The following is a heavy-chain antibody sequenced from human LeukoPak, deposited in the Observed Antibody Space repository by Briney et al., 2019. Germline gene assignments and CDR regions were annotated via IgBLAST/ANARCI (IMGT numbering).Heavy chain of an antibody. D-gene: IGHD3-22*01. CDR1: GGSISSSSYY. CDR3: ARAPYYDSSGTFDY. CDR2: IYYSGST. V-gene: IGHV4-39*07. Sequence: SETLSLTCTVSGGSISSSSYYWGWIRQPPGKGLEWIGSIYYSGSTYYNPSLKSRVTISVDTSKNQFSLKLSSVTAADTAVYYCARAPYYDSSGTFDYWGQGTLVTVSS. J-gene: IGHJ4*02.